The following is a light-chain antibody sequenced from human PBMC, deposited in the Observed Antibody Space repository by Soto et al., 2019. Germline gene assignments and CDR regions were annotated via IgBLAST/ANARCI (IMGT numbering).Light chain of an antibody. CDR3: QQYNTYPET. CDR2: DAS. CDR1: QSISSW. J-gene: IGKJ1*01. Sequence: DMQMTQHPSTLSASVGDTVTITCRASQSISSWLAWYQQKAGKAPKLLIYDASTLESGVPSRFSGSGSGTEFTLTITSLQPDDFATYYCQQYNTYPETFGQGTKVDI. V-gene: IGKV1-5*01.